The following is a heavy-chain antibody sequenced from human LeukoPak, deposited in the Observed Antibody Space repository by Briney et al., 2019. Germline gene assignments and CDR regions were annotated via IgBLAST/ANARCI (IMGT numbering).Heavy chain of an antibody. CDR3: ARQARGIVAPTNWFDP. V-gene: IGHV5-10-1*01. Sequence: GESLKISCKGSGYSFTSYWISWVRQMPGKGLEWMGRIDPSDSYTNYSPSFQGHVTISADKSIGTAYLQWSSLKASDTAMYYCARQARGIVAPTNWFDPWGQGTLVTVSS. CDR2: IDPSDSYT. CDR1: GYSFTSYW. J-gene: IGHJ5*02. D-gene: IGHD6-13*01.